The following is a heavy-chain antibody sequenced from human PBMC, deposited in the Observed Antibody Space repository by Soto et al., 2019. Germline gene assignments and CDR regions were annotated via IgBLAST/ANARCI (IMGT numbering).Heavy chain of an antibody. CDR1: RYTFLNFD. Sequence: AAVKVSCKASRYTFLNFDISWVRQAAGQGLEWLGWMNPGSGKTGYASKFQGRVAMTRDASTGTSHLELSSLTSDDAAVYYCARMASAGILNWFDLWGHGTLVTVSS. CDR3: ARMASAGILNWFDL. J-gene: IGHJ5*02. V-gene: IGHV1-8*02. CDR2: MNPGSGKT. D-gene: IGHD6-13*01.